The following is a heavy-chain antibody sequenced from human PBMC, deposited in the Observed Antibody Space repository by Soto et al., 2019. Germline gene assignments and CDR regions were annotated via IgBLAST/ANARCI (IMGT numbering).Heavy chain of an antibody. CDR1: GDSITSNNFY. CDR3: ARPLACQTVAGFAH. V-gene: IGHV4-39*01. D-gene: IGHD6-19*01. J-gene: IGHJ4*02. Sequence: QLQLQESGPELVRPSETLSLTCTVSGDSITSNNFYWGWIRQAPGLGLEWIGSSSHDGSTCYNPSLKRRVTVSVDTSKNQYTLRLSSVTAADTAVYFCARPLACQTVAGFAHWGQGTLVTVSS. CDR2: SSHDGST.